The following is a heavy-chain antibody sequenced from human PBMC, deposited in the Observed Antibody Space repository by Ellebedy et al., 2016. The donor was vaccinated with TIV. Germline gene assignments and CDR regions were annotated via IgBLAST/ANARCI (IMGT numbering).Heavy chain of an antibody. D-gene: IGHD2-2*01. Sequence: GESLKISCAASGFTFSDYYMSWIRQAPGKGLEWVSYISSSSSYTNYADSVKGRFTISRDNAKNSLFLQINSLSAEDTAVYYCASYCSSTSCPTDYYYGLDVWGQGTTVTVSS. V-gene: IGHV3-11*06. CDR3: ASYCSSTSCPTDYYYGLDV. CDR1: GFTFSDYY. J-gene: IGHJ6*02. CDR2: ISSSSSYT.